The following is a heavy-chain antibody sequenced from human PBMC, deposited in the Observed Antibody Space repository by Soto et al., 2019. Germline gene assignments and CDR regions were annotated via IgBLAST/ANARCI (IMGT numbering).Heavy chain of an antibody. CDR2: ISGTGGST. V-gene: IGHV3-23*01. CDR1: GFTFKDYA. CDR3: AKDIYYDSSGGASDI. J-gene: IGHJ3*02. D-gene: IGHD3-22*01. Sequence: GGSLRLSCAPSGFTFKDYAMSWFRQAPGKGLEWVSAISGTGGSTYYADSVEGHFTISRDNSKNTLSLQTNSLRAEDTAVYYCAKDIYYDSSGGASDIWGQGTLVTVSS.